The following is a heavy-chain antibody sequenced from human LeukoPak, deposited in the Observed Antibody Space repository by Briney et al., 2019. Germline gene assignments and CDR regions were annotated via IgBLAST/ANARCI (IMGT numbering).Heavy chain of an antibody. Sequence: SETLSLTCAVYGGSFSGYYWSWIRQPSGKGLEWIGEITHSGSTNYNPSLKSRVTISVDTSKNQFSLKLSSVTAADTAVYYCARQQRSWGQGTLGTVSP. CDR3: ARQQRS. CDR2: ITHSGST. V-gene: IGHV4-34*01. CDR1: GGSFSGYY. D-gene: IGHD1/OR15-1a*01. J-gene: IGHJ5*02.